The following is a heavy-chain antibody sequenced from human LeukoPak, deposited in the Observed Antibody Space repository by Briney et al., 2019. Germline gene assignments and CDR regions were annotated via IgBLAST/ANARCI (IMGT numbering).Heavy chain of an antibody. Sequence: PSETLSLTCAVYGGSFSGYYWSWIRQPPGKGLEWIGEINHSGSTNYNPSLKSRVTISVDTSKNQFSLKLSSVTAADTAVYYCARTPKLLYYYYYGMDVWGQGTTVTVSS. V-gene: IGHV4-34*01. CDR3: ARTPKLLYYYYYGMDV. CDR2: INHSGST. J-gene: IGHJ6*02. CDR1: GGSFSGYY. D-gene: IGHD1-26*01.